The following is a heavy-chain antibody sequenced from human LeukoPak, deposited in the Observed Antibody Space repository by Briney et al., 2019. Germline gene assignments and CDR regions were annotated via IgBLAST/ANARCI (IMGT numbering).Heavy chain of an antibody. D-gene: IGHD6-13*01. Sequence: SETLSLTCTVSGGSISSYYWSWIRQPPGKGLEWIGYIYYSGNTNYNPSLKSRVTISVDTSKTQFSLKLTSVTAADTAVYYCARRRRIAAAGTDAFDIWGQGTMATVSS. CDR2: IYYSGNT. CDR3: ARRRRIAAAGTDAFDI. J-gene: IGHJ3*02. V-gene: IGHV4-59*08. CDR1: GGSISSYY.